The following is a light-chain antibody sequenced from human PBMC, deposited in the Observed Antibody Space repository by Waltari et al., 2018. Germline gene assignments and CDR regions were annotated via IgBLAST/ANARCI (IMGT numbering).Light chain of an antibody. CDR3: SSYAGSSTFPFV. Sequence: QSALTQPASVSGSPGQSITISCTGTSSDVGTYNLVSWYQQHPGNAPKPMIYEGTKRPSGVSNRFSGSKSGNTASLTISGLQAEDEADYYCSSYAGSSTFPFVFGTGTKVTVL. CDR1: SSDVGTYNL. CDR2: EGT. V-gene: IGLV2-23*03. J-gene: IGLJ1*01.